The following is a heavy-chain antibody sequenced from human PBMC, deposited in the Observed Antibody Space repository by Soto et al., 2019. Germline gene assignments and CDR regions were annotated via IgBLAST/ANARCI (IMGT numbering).Heavy chain of an antibody. D-gene: IGHD2-21*01. CDR3: ARLRQVMRICFDY. Sequence: SETLSLTCTVSGGSLSSSSYYWGWIRQPPGKGLEWIGSIYYSGSTYYNPSLKSRVTISVDTSKNQFSLKLSSVTAADTAVYYCARLRQVMRICFDYWGQGTLVTVSS. J-gene: IGHJ4*02. CDR2: IYYSGST. CDR1: GGSLSSSSYY. V-gene: IGHV4-39*01.